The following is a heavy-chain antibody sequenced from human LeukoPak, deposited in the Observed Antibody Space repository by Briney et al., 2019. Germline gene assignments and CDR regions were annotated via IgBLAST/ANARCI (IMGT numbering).Heavy chain of an antibody. CDR1: GFTFSSFW. Sequence: GSLRLSCAVSGFTFSSFWMSWVRQAPGKGLGWVANIKQDGSEKYYVDSVKGRFTVSRDNAKNSLYLQINSLRAEDTAVYYCARALDHWGQGTLVTVSS. V-gene: IGHV3-7*04. CDR2: IKQDGSEK. CDR3: ARALDH. J-gene: IGHJ4*02.